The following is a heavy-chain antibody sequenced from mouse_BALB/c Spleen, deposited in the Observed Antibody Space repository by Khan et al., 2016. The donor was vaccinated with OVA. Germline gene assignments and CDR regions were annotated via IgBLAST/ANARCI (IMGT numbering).Heavy chain of an antibody. CDR1: GYSITSNYA. Sequence: VQLKQSGPGLVKPSQSLSLTCTVTGYSITSNYAWNWIRQFPGNKLEWMGYISYSDSTSYNPSLKSRISITRDTSQNQFFLQLNSVTTEDTATYYCARWNYCGDYFNYWGQGTTLTVSS. J-gene: IGHJ2*01. V-gene: IGHV3-2*02. CDR3: ARWNYCGDYFNY. D-gene: IGHD1-1*01. CDR2: ISYSDST.